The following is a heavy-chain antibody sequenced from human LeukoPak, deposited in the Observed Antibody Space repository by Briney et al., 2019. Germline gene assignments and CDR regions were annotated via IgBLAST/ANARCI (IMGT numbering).Heavy chain of an antibody. J-gene: IGHJ5*02. V-gene: IGHV1-69*06. CDR2: IIPIFGTA. Sequence: SVKVSCQASGGTFSSYAISWVRQAPGQGLECMGGIIPIFGTANYAQKFQGRVTITADKSTSTAYMELSSLRSEDTAVYYCARKNGYSSSWYCWFDPWGQGTLVTVSS. CDR3: ARKNGYSSSWYCWFDP. CDR1: GGTFSSYA. D-gene: IGHD6-13*01.